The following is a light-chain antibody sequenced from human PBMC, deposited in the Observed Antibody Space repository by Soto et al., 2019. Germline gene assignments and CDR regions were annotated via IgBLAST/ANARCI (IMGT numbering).Light chain of an antibody. Sequence: QSVLTQPPSASGTPGQRVTISCSGSSSKIGSNTVNWYQQLPGTAPKLLIYNNNQRPSGVPERISGSKTGTSASLAICGLQSEDEADYYCAAWDDSLNGYVFGTGTKVTVL. J-gene: IGLJ1*01. CDR1: SSKIGSNT. CDR2: NNN. V-gene: IGLV1-44*01. CDR3: AAWDDSLNGYV.